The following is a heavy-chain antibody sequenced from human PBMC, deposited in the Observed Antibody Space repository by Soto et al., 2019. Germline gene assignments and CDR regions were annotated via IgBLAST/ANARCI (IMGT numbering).Heavy chain of an antibody. V-gene: IGHV1-18*01. CDR2: ISAYNGNT. CDR3: ALRGAYSSSTSYFDY. Sequence: ASVKVSCKASGYTFTSYGISWVRQAPGQGLEWMGWISAYNGNTNYAQKLQGRVTMTTDTSTSTAYMELRSLRSDDTAVYYCALRGAYSSSTSYFDYWGQGTLVTVSS. J-gene: IGHJ4*02. CDR1: GYTFTSYG. D-gene: IGHD6-13*01.